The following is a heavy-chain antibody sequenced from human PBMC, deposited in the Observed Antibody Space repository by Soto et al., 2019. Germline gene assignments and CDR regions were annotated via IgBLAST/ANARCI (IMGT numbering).Heavy chain of an antibody. D-gene: IGHD6-19*01. CDR2: ISAFNGNT. V-gene: IGHV1-18*01. J-gene: IGHJ6*03. CDR1: GYSFTNYG. CDR3: ARDRGVAPPVAGNTHYYYYMDV. Sequence: QDQLVQSGAEVKKPGASVTVSCKASGYSFTNYGITWVRQAPGQGLEWLGWISAFNGNTHYAQKVQGRVTMTTDPSTSTDYMELRSLRSDDTAVYYCARDRGVAPPVAGNTHYYYYMDVWGKGTTVTVSS.